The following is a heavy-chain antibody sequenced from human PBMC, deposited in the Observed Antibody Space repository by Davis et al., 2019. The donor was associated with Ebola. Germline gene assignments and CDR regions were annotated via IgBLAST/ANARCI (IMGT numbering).Heavy chain of an antibody. V-gene: IGHV3-9*01. Sequence: GGSQRLSCAASGFTFDDYAMHWVRQAPGKGLEWVSGISWNSGSIGYADSVKGRFTISRDNAKNSLYLQMNSLRAEDTALYYCAKEWGYYGMDVWGQGTTVTVSS. D-gene: IGHD7-27*01. CDR2: ISWNSGSI. J-gene: IGHJ6*02. CDR1: GFTFDDYA. CDR3: AKEWGYYGMDV.